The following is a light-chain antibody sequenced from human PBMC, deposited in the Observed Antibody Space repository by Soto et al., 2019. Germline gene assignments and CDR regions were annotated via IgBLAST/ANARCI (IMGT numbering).Light chain of an antibody. V-gene: IGLV1-47*02. CDR2: SNN. CDR3: AAWDDSLRVV. Sequence: QSVLTQPPSASGTPGQTVTISCSGHRSNIGRNYVFWYQQLPGTAPKLLIYSNNQRPSGVPDRFSGSKSGTSASLAISGLRSEDEADYYCAAWDDSLRVVFGGGTKLTVL. J-gene: IGLJ3*02. CDR1: RSNIGRNY.